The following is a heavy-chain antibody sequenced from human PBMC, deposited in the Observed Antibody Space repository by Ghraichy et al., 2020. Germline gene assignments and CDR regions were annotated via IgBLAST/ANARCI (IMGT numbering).Heavy chain of an antibody. CDR1: AGSFSDYY. J-gene: IGHJ4*02. CDR2: INHSANT. CDR3: ARRVFTSGWVIEY. Sequence: SETLSLTCAVYAGSFSDYYWTWIRQPPGKGLEWIGEINHSANTNYNPSLKSRVTISVDTSKNQFSLKVNSVTAADTAVYYCARRVFTSGWVIEYWGQGALVTVSS. D-gene: IGHD6-19*01. V-gene: IGHV4-34*01.